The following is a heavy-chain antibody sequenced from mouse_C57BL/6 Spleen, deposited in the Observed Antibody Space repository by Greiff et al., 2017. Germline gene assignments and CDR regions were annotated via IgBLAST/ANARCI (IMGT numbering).Heavy chain of an antibody. V-gene: IGHV1-80*01. Sequence: VQLQQSGAELVKPGASVKISCKASGYAFSSYWMNWVKQRPGKGLEWIGQIYPGDGDTNYNGKFKGKATLTADKSSSTAYMQLSSLTSEDSAVYFCARSSLLDYFDYWGQGTTLTVSS. CDR3: ARSSLLDYFDY. CDR1: GYAFSSYW. J-gene: IGHJ2*01. D-gene: IGHD2-10*01. CDR2: IYPGDGDT.